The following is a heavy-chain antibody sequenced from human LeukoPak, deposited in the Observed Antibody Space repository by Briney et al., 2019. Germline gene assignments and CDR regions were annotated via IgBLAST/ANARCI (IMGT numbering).Heavy chain of an antibody. CDR3: AREGTAMVSFDD. CDR1: GFTLTTYE. D-gene: IGHD5-18*01. CDR2: ISSGGNTI. J-gene: IGHJ4*02. V-gene: IGHV3-48*03. Sequence: SGGSLRLSCAASGFTLTTYEMNWVRQAPGKGLEWVSYISSGGNTIYYADSVKGRFTISRDNAKNSLHLPMNSLRAEDTVVYYCAREGTAMVSFDDWGQGTLVTVSS.